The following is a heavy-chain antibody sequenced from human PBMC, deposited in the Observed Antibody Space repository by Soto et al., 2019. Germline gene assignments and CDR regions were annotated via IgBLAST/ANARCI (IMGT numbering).Heavy chain of an antibody. CDR1: GGSISTYY. D-gene: IGHD3-9*01. CDR3: ARAGRGLVTPMYYFDY. Sequence: SETLSLTCTVSGGSISTYYWSWVRQPPGKGLEWIGEIYHSGSTNYNPSLKSRVTISVDRSKNQFSLKLSSVTAADTAVYYCARAGRGLVTPMYYFDYWGQGTLVTVSS. CDR2: IYHSGST. J-gene: IGHJ4*02. V-gene: IGHV4-59*12.